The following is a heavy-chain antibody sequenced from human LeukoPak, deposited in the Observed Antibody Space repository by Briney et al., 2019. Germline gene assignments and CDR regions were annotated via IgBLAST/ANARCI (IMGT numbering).Heavy chain of an antibody. J-gene: IGHJ4*02. CDR3: ARLGSYGNY. CDR2: INHSGST. V-gene: IGHV4-34*01. D-gene: IGHD5-18*01. CDR1: GGSFSGYY. Sequence: SETLSLTCAVYGGSFSGYYWSWIRQPPGKGLEWIGEINHSGSTNYNPSLKSRVTISVDTSKNQFSLKLSSVTAADTAVYYCARLGSYGNYWGQGTLVTVSS.